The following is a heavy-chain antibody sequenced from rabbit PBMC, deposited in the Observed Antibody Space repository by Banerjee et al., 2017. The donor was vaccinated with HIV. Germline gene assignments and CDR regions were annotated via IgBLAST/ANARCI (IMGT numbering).Heavy chain of an antibody. CDR1: GIDFSSYG. J-gene: IGHJ4*01. CDR2: IYPDYGST. Sequence: QEQLVESGGGLVTLGGSLKLSCKASGIDFSSYGISWVRQAPGKGLEWIAYIYPDYGSTDYASWVNGRFTISLDNAQNTVFLQMTSLTAADTATYFCVRTLGGRTYYTRYFNLWGPGTLVTVS. D-gene: IGHD8-1*01. V-gene: IGHV1S47*01. CDR3: VRTLGGRTYYTRYFNL.